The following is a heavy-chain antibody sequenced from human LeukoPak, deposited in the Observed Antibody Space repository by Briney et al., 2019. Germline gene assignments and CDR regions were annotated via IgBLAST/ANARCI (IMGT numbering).Heavy chain of an antibody. V-gene: IGHV3-64D*09. CDR1: EFTFSRYA. D-gene: IGHD2-2*01. CDR2: ITSNGDTT. CDR3: VKTYGYCSSTACYVFAY. J-gene: IGHJ4*01. Sequence: GGSQRLPCSASEFTFSRYAMHWVRQAPGEGLEYVSGITSNGDTTYYADSVKGRFIISRDNSKNMLYLQMSSLRAEDTAVYYCVKTYGYCSSTACYVFAYWGHGTLVTVSS.